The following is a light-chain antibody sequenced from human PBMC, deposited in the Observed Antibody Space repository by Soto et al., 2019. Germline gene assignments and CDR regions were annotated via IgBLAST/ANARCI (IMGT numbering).Light chain of an antibody. J-gene: IGLJ1*01. V-gene: IGLV2-8*01. CDR3: SSYAGSNNFGV. CDR2: EVS. Sequence: QSALTQPPSASGSPGQSVTISCTGTSSDVGGYYYVSWYQQHPGKAPKLMIYEVSKRPSGVPDRFSGSKSGNSASLTVSGPQAEDEADYYCSSYAGSNNFGVFGTGTKLTVL. CDR1: SSDVGGYYY.